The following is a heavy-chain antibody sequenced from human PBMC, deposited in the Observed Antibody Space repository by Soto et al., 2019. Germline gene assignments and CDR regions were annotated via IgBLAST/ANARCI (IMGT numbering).Heavy chain of an antibody. V-gene: IGHV4-31*03. CDR1: GGSITSGDYY. Sequence: KSSETLSLTCTVSGGSITSGDYYWSWIRQHPGKGLEWIGYIFYSGSTYYNPSLKSRVTISVDTSKNQFSLKLSSVTAADTAVYYCARVDDTSGYYSGDAFDIWGQGTMVTVSS. J-gene: IGHJ3*02. CDR3: ARVDDTSGYYSGDAFDI. D-gene: IGHD3-22*01. CDR2: IFYSGST.